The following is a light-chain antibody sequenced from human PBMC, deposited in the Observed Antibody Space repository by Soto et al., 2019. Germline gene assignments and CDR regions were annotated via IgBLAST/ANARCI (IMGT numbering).Light chain of an antibody. Sequence: DIQMTQSPSTLSASVGDRVTITCRASQSISSWLAWYQQKPGKAPTLLIYKASSLERGVPSRFSGRGAGTEYTLTISSLQPDDFAAYYCQQYNSKALAFGGGTKVEIK. J-gene: IGKJ4*01. CDR1: QSISSW. CDR2: KAS. V-gene: IGKV1-5*03. CDR3: QQYNSKALA.